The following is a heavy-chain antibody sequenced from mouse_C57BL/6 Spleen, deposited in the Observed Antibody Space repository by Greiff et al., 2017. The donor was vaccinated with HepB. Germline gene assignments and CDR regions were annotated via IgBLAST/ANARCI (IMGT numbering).Heavy chain of an antibody. CDR1: GFTFSSYG. CDR2: ISSGGSYT. Sequence: EVKLMESGGDLVKPGGSLKLSCAASGFTFSSYGMSWVRQTPDKRLEWVATISSGGSYTYYPDSVKGRFTISRDNAKNTLYLQMSSLKSEDTAMYYCARGLKTLDYWGQGTTLTVSS. V-gene: IGHV5-6*01. CDR3: ARGLKTLDY. J-gene: IGHJ2*01. D-gene: IGHD3-1*01.